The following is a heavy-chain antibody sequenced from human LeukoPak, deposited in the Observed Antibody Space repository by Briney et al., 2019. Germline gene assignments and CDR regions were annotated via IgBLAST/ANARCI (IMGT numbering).Heavy chain of an antibody. V-gene: IGHV3-48*01. CDR1: GFTFSSYI. D-gene: IGHD3-9*01. J-gene: IGHJ5*02. CDR3: ARALRYFDWLSTSPEYNWFDP. Sequence: PGGSLSLSCAASGFTFSSYIMNWVRQAPGKGLEWVSYISSSSSTIYYAHSVKGRFTISRDNAKNSLYLQMNSLRAEDTAVYYCARALRYFDWLSTSPEYNWFDPWGQGTLVTVSS. CDR2: ISSSSSTI.